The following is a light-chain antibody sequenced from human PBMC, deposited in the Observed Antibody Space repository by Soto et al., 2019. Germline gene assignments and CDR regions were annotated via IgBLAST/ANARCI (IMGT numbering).Light chain of an antibody. Sequence: DIQMTQSPFTLSASLGDRVTITCLASQSISTWLAWYRQKPGKAPKLLIYKASSLESGVSSRFSGSGSGTEFTLTINSLQPDDFATYYCQQYNSYSPSTFGQGTKVEIK. CDR2: KAS. CDR3: QQYNSYSPST. V-gene: IGKV1-5*03. J-gene: IGKJ1*01. CDR1: QSISTW.